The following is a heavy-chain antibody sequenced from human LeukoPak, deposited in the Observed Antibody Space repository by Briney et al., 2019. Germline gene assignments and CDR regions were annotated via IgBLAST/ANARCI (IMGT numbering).Heavy chain of an antibody. J-gene: IGHJ5*02. Sequence: QAGGSLRLSCAASGFTFSSYEMNWVRQAPGKGLEWVSYISSHGSTIYYADSVKGRFTISRDNAKNSLYLQMNCLRAEDTAVYYCARSPSYKGWFDPWGQGTLVTVSS. CDR2: ISSHGSTI. CDR1: GFTFSSYE. V-gene: IGHV3-48*03. CDR3: ARSPSYKGWFDP. D-gene: IGHD1-14*01.